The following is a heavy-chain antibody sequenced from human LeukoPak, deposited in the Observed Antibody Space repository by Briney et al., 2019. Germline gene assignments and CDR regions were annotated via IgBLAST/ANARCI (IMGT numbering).Heavy chain of an antibody. Sequence: GSSVKVSCKASGGTFSSYAISWVRQAPGQGLEWMGGIIPIFGTANYAQKFQGRVTITTDESTSTAHMELSSLRSEDTAVYYCARGPGVRYFDWLLDYWGQGTLVTVSS. D-gene: IGHD3-9*01. J-gene: IGHJ4*02. V-gene: IGHV1-69*05. CDR3: ARGPGVRYFDWLLDY. CDR2: IIPIFGTA. CDR1: GGTFSSYA.